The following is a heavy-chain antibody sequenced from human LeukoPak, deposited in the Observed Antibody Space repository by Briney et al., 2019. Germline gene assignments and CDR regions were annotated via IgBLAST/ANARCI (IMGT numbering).Heavy chain of an antibody. J-gene: IGHJ4*02. D-gene: IGHD2-21*01. Sequence: PSETLSLTCTVSGYSISSGYYWGWIRQPPGKGLEWSGSIYHSGSTYYNPSLKSRVTISVDTSKNQFSLKLSSVTAADTAVYYCAREVYCGGDCYSSIDYWGQGTLVTVSS. CDR2: IYHSGST. CDR3: AREVYCGGDCYSSIDY. CDR1: GYSISSGYY. V-gene: IGHV4-38-2*02.